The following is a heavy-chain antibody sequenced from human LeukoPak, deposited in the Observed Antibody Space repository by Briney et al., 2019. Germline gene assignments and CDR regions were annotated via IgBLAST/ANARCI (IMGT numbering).Heavy chain of an antibody. Sequence: GGSLRLSCAASGFTFSSYSMNWVRQAPGKGLEWVSSISSSSSYIYYADSVKGRFTISRDNAKNSLYLQMNSLRLEDTAVYYCARDSDTFGALDYWGQGTLVTVSS. D-gene: IGHD3-10*01. V-gene: IGHV3-21*01. J-gene: IGHJ4*02. CDR1: GFTFSSYS. CDR2: ISSSSSYI. CDR3: ARDSDTFGALDY.